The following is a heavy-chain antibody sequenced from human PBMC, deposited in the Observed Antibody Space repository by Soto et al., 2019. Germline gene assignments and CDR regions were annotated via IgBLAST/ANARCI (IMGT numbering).Heavy chain of an antibody. V-gene: IGHV3-23*01. CDR2: ISGKDGST. CDR1: GFTFKKYA. J-gene: IGHJ6*01. Sequence: EVQLLESGGGLVQPGGSLRLSCAASGFTFKKYAMTWVRQAPGKGLEWVSTISGKDGSTYYADSVKGRFTISRDNSKNALYLQLSSLRAEDTALYYCVKDWTVDTCPCMDVWGQGTTVTVSS. CDR3: VKDWTVDTCPCMDV. D-gene: IGHD1-1*01.